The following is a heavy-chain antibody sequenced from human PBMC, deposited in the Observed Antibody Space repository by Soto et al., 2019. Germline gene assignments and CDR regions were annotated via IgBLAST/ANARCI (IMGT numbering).Heavy chain of an antibody. CDR3: VRDRLTVTGTKCFDY. CDR1: GYSYTTFG. J-gene: IGHJ4*02. CDR2: MNSNSGKT. Sequence: QVQLVQSGAEVKKPGASLKVSCQPSGYSYTTFGISWVRQAPGQGLEWMGWMNSNSGKTDYAQKVQGRVTMTTDTFTRTAYMDLRSLTSDDTAVYFCVRDRLTVTGTKCFDYWGQGTLVIVSS. D-gene: IGHD4-17*01. V-gene: IGHV1-18*01.